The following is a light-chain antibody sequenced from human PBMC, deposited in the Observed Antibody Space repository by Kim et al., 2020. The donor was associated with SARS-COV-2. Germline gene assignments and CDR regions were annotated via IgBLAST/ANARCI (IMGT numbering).Light chain of an antibody. CDR1: QRLNSN. CDR2: GAS. J-gene: IGKJ3*01. Sequence: EIVMTQSPGTLSVSPGERATLSCRASQRLNSNLAWYQQKPGQAPRLLIYGASTRATGVPARFSGSESGTEFTLTISSLQSEDFAVYYCQQYNKWPFTFGPGTTVDIK. V-gene: IGKV3-15*01. CDR3: QQYNKWPFT.